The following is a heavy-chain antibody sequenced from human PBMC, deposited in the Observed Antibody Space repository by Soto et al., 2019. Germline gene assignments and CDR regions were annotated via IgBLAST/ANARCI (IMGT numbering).Heavy chain of an antibody. Sequence: HLVQSGPEVKKPGASVTVSCKNYCDTFTNFGLSWVRQAPGQGLEWMGWIATSNRNKNYAQKFPGRLTLTTDTSTSTGYMELKSLEYDDTAVYYCARVLRGVVNWFDPWGQGTLVTVSS. J-gene: IGHJ5*02. D-gene: IGHD3-10*01. CDR1: CDTFTNFG. V-gene: IGHV1-18*01. CDR3: ARVLRGVVNWFDP. CDR2: IATSNRNK.